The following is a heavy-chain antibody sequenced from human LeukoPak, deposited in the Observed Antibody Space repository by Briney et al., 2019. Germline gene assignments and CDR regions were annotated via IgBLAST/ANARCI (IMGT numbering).Heavy chain of an antibody. CDR1: GGSFSGYY. CDR2: INHSGST. Sequence: SETLSLTCAVYGGSFSGYYWSWIRQPPGKGLEWIGEINHSGSTNYNPSLKSRVTISVDTSKNQFSLKLSSVTAADTAVYYCARRRITFGGVISSHFDYWGQGTLVTVSS. V-gene: IGHV4-34*01. D-gene: IGHD3-16*02. J-gene: IGHJ4*02. CDR3: ARRRITFGGVISSHFDY.